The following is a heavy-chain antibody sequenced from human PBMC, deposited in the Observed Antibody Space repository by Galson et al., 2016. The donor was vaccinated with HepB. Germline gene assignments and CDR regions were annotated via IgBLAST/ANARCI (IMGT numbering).Heavy chain of an antibody. CDR2: IGSAGDT. Sequence: SLRLSCAASGFSFRNFDMHWVRQAPGKGLEWVSTIGSAGDTYYPGSVKGRFASSRENAKNSLYLQMNSLRAGDTAVYYCARGKYNSGWRLGWKGPNYLDPWGQGTLVTVSS. V-gene: IGHV3-13*01. CDR1: GFSFRNFD. CDR3: ARGKYNSGWRLGWKGPNYLDP. J-gene: IGHJ5*02. D-gene: IGHD6-19*01.